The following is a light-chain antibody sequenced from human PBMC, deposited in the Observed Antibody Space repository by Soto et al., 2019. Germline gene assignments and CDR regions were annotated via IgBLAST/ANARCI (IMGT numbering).Light chain of an antibody. CDR1: QSVSSR. CDR2: GAS. CDR3: QQRSVWPIT. V-gene: IGKV3-11*01. J-gene: IGKJ5*01. Sequence: ERVMTQSPATLSVAPGERVSLSCQASQSVSSRLAWYHQKPGQSPRLLIYGASTRATGIPARFSGSGSGTDFTLTISSLEPEDFAVYYCQQRSVWPITFGQGTRLEIK.